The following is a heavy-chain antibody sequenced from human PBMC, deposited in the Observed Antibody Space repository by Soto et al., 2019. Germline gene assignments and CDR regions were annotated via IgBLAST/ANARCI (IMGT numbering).Heavy chain of an antibody. J-gene: IGHJ4*02. CDR3: ARTSGYYFYDY. Sequence: QVQLVQSGAEVKKPGASVKVSCKASGYTFTSYAMHWVRQAPGQRLEWMGWINAGNGNTKYSQKFQGRVTITRDTSASTACMELSSLRSEDTAVYYCARTSGYYFYDYWGQGTLVTVSS. V-gene: IGHV1-3*01. D-gene: IGHD3-22*01. CDR2: INAGNGNT. CDR1: GYTFTSYA.